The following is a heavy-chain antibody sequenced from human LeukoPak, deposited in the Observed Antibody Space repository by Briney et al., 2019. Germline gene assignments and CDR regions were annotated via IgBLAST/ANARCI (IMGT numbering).Heavy chain of an antibody. CDR3: AAIQGSFDY. V-gene: IGHV4-38-2*02. J-gene: IGHJ4*02. D-gene: IGHD2-15*01. CDR1: GYSVNSGYY. Sequence: SETLSLTCTVSGYSVNSGYYWGWIRQSPGKGLEWIGSIYHSGSTYYNPSLKSRVTISVDTSKNHFSLKLSSVTAADTAVYYCAAIQGSFDYWGRGTLVTVSS. CDR2: IYHSGST.